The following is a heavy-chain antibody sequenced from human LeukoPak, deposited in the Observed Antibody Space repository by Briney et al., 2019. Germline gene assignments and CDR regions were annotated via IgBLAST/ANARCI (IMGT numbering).Heavy chain of an antibody. Sequence: GGSLRLSCAASGFTFSGYAMSWVRQAPGKGLEWVLGISGRGDNTYYADSVKGRFTISRDNSKNTLRLQMNSLRDEDTAVYYCAKRVQGNTGPFHCWGQGTLASVSS. D-gene: IGHD4-23*01. CDR2: ISGRGDNT. V-gene: IGHV3-23*01. CDR3: AKRVQGNTGPFHC. CDR1: GFTFSGYA. J-gene: IGHJ4*02.